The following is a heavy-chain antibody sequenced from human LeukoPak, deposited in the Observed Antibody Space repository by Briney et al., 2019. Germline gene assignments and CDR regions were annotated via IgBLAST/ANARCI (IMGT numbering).Heavy chain of an antibody. D-gene: IGHD3-10*01. Sequence: SQTLSLTCAVSGVSISSGDYSWSWLRQPPGKGLEWIGYIYHSGTTYYNPSLKSRGTISLDRSKNQFSLKPTSVTAADTAVYYCAGDFGSGSYRFDYWGQGTLVTVSS. V-gene: IGHV4-30-2*01. J-gene: IGHJ4*02. CDR3: AGDFGSGSYRFDY. CDR2: IYHSGTT. CDR1: GVSISSGDYS.